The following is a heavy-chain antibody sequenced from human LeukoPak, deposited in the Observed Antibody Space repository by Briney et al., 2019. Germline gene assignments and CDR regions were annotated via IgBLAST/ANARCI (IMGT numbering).Heavy chain of an antibody. J-gene: IGHJ4*02. CDR3: AGMRITTPTVRTLDY. D-gene: IGHD1-14*01. CDR1: GGSMSTYY. CDR2: IYYTGST. Sequence: SETLSLTCTVSGGSMSTYYWTWIRQPPGKGLEWIGFIYYTGSTNYTPSLKSRVTISVDTSKNQFSLKLSSVTAADTAVYYCAGMRITTPTVRTLDYWGQGTLVTVSS. V-gene: IGHV4-59*01.